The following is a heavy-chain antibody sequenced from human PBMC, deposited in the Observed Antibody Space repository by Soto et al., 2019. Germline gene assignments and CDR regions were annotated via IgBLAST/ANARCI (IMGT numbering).Heavy chain of an antibody. V-gene: IGHV4-31*03. J-gene: IGHJ2*01. CDR2: IYYSGST. CDR1: GGSISSGGYY. CDR3: ASARRDGYLHWYFDL. Sequence: QVQLQESGPGLVKPSQTLSLTCTVSGGSISSGGYYWSWIRQHPGKGLEWIGYIYYSGSTYYNPSLRSRVTVSVDTSKNQFSRKLSSVTAADTAVYYGASARRDGYLHWYFDLWGRGTLVTVSS. D-gene: IGHD5-12*01.